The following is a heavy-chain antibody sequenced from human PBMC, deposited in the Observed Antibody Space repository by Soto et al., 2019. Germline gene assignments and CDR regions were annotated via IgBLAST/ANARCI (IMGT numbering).Heavy chain of an antibody. CDR3: ARPPHSTYYYDSSGLNWFDP. D-gene: IGHD3-22*01. Sequence: PSETLSLTCTVSGGSISSSSYYWGWIRQPPGKGLEWIGSIYDSGSTYSNTSLTSPVTISVDTSKNHFSLSLSSVTAADTAVYSSARPPHSTYYYDSSGLNWFDPWGQGTLVTVSS. V-gene: IGHV4-39*02. CDR1: GGSISSSSYY. CDR2: IYDSGST. J-gene: IGHJ5*02.